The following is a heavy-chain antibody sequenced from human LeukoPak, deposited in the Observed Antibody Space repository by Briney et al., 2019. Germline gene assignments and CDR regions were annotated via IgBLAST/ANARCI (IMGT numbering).Heavy chain of an antibody. CDR2: IYYSGST. D-gene: IGHD5-18*01. Sequence: MPSETLSLTCTVSGGSISSYYWSWIRQPPGKGLEWIGYIYYSGSTNYNPSLRSRVTISADTSKNQFSLKLSSVTAADTAVYYCARETVDTAMVQFDYWGQGTLVTVSS. CDR1: GGSISSYY. J-gene: IGHJ4*02. V-gene: IGHV4-59*01. CDR3: ARETVDTAMVQFDY.